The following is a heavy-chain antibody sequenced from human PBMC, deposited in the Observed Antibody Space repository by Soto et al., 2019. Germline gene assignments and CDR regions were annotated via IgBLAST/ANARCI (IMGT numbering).Heavy chain of an antibody. CDR2: ISSSGRTI. J-gene: IGHJ3*02. Sequence: QVQLVESGGGLVKPGGSLRLSCAASGFTCSDYYMSWIRQAPGKGLEWVSYISSSGRTIYYADSVKGRFTISRDNAKNALYLQMNSLRAEDTAVYFCARDAGRAYDLDAFDMWGQGTLVTVSS. CDR1: GFTCSDYY. V-gene: IGHV3-11*01. D-gene: IGHD3-16*01. CDR3: ARDAGRAYDLDAFDM.